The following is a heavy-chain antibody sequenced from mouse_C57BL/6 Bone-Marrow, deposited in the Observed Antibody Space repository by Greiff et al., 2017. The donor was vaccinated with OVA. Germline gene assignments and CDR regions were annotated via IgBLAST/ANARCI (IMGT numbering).Heavy chain of an antibody. CDR2: IDPNSGGT. Sequence: QVQLQQPGAELVKPGASVKLSCKASGYTFTSYWMHWVKQRPGRGLEWIGKIDPNSGGTKYNQKFKSKATLTVDKSSSTAYMQLRSLTSEDSAVYYCAREDYCGNCSAWFAYWGQGTLVTVSA. CDR3: AREDYCGNCSAWFAY. J-gene: IGHJ3*01. V-gene: IGHV1-62-3*01. CDR1: GYTFTSYW. D-gene: IGHD2-1*01.